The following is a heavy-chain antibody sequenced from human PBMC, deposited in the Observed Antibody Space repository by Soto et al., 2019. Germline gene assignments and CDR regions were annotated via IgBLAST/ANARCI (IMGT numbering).Heavy chain of an antibody. CDR3: ARPEYYDYIWGSSPLDY. J-gene: IGHJ4*02. CDR1: GYSFTSYW. V-gene: IGHV5-51*01. Sequence: GESLKISCKGSGYSFTSYWIGWVRQMPGKGLEWMGIIYPGDSDTRYSPSFQGQVTISADKSISTAYLQWSSLKASDTAMYYCARPEYYDYIWGSSPLDYWGQGTLVTVSS. CDR2: IYPGDSDT. D-gene: IGHD3-16*01.